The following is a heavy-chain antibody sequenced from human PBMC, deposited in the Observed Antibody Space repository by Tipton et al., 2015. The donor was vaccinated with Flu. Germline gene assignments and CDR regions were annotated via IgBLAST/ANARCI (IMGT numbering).Heavy chain of an antibody. CDR2: INHSGRT. Sequence: TLSLTCAVYGGSFSGYYWSWIRQPPGKGLAWIGEINHSGRTNYNPSVKSRVTISVDTSKNELSLKLSSVTAADTAVYDCARARGSRTRGGFDPWGQGTRVTVSS. CDR1: GGSFSGYY. V-gene: IGHV4-34*01. CDR3: ARARGSRTRGGFDP. J-gene: IGHJ5*02. D-gene: IGHD2-2*01.